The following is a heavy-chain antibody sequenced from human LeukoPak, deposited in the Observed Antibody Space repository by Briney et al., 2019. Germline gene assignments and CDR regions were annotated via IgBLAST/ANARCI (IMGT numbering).Heavy chain of an antibody. J-gene: IGHJ4*02. CDR2: IRYDGSNK. CDR3: AKGGNYDFWSGYYTN. Sequence: GGSLRLSCAASGFTFSSYGMHWVRQAPGKGLEWVAFIRYDGSNKYYADSVKGRFTISRDNSKNTLYLQMNSLRAEDTAVYYCAKGGNYDFWSGYYTNWGQGTLVTVSS. CDR1: GFTFSSYG. D-gene: IGHD3-3*01. V-gene: IGHV3-30*02.